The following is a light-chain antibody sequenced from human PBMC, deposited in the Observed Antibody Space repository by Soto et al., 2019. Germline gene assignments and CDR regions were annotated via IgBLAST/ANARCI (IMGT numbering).Light chain of an antibody. Sequence: EIVLTQSPGTLSLSPGERATLSCRASQSVSTTDLAWYQQKPGQAPRLLIYGASTRATGIPDRLSGSGSGTDFTLTISRLETEDFAVYYCQQYGSSPLTFGGGTKVEIK. CDR3: QQYGSSPLT. CDR2: GAS. CDR1: QSVSTTD. J-gene: IGKJ4*01. V-gene: IGKV3-20*01.